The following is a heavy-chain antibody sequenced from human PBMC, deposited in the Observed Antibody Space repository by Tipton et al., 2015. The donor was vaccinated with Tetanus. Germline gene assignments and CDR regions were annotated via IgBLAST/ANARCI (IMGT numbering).Heavy chain of an antibody. Sequence: TLSLTCTVSGASINSGGYYWTWIRQRPGKGLEWIGHRYYTGSTYYTPYLRSRVTISFDTSQNQFSLNLTSVTAADTAVYYCARLYGSTWSDYGAFDIWGRETLVTVSS. J-gene: IGHJ3*02. D-gene: IGHD3-16*01. V-gene: IGHV4-31*03. CDR2: RYYTGST. CDR1: GASINSGGYY. CDR3: ARLYGSTWSDYGAFDI.